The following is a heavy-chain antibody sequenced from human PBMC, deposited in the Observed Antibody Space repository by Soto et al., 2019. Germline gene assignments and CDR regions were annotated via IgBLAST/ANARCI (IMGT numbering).Heavy chain of an antibody. D-gene: IGHD3-3*01. J-gene: IGHJ5*02. CDR3: AKEHNDYDFWSGPWFDP. V-gene: IGHV3-43*01. CDR1: GFNFNGYS. CDR2: ISWDGGST. Sequence: CAASGFNFNGYSMHWVRQAPGKGLEWVSLISWDGGSTYYADSVKGRFTISRDNSKNSLYLQMNSLRTEDTALYYCAKEHNDYDFWSGPWFDPWGQGTLVTVSS.